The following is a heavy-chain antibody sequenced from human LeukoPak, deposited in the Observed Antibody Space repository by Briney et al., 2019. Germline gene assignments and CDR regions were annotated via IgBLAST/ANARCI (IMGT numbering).Heavy chain of an antibody. CDR3: ARMKILGTTPADP. D-gene: IGHD2-15*01. CDR2: IYPRDSDT. J-gene: IGHJ5*02. CDR1: GYIFTDYW. V-gene: IGHV5-51*01. Sequence: GESLKISCKDSGYIFTDYWIAWVRQMPGKGLEWMGIIYPRDSDTRYSPSFQGQVTISADKSISTAYLQWGSLKASDTAMYYCARMKILGTTPADPWGQGTLVTVSS.